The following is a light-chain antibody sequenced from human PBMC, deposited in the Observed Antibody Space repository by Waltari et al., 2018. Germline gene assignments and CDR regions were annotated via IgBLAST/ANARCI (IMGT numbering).Light chain of an antibody. CDR1: SSDVGTSHY. Sequence: QSALTQPASVSGSPGQSITISCTGTSSDVGTSHYVSWYQDHPGQGPKVIIYDVSNLPSGVSARFSGSKSGNTASLTISGLQAEDEADYYCSSQSSDNVVLFGGGTKVTVL. CDR2: DVS. V-gene: IGLV2-14*03. CDR3: SSQSSDNVVL. J-gene: IGLJ3*02.